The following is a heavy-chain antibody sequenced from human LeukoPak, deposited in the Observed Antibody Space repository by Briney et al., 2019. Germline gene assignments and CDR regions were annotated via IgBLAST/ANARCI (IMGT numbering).Heavy chain of an antibody. J-gene: IGHJ4*02. V-gene: IGHV3-23*01. Sequence: PGGSLRLSCVASGFTFSSYSMNWVRQAPGKGLEWVSAISGSGGSTYYADSVKGRFTISRDNSKNTLYLQMNSLRAEDTAVYYCAKVRVVVVPAAIDSWGQGTLVTVSS. CDR2: ISGSGGST. CDR3: AKVRVVVVPAAIDS. CDR1: GFTFSSYS. D-gene: IGHD2-2*01.